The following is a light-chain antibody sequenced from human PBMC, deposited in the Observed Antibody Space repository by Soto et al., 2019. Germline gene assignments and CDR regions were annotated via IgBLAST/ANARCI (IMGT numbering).Light chain of an antibody. Sequence: QPVLTQPPSVSGAPGQRVTISCTGSSSNIGAHYDVHWYQQLPGTAPKLLIYGNSNRPSGVPDRFSGSKSGTSASLAITGLQAEDAADYYCQSFGNSLSVYVFGTGTKLTVL. CDR2: GNS. CDR3: QSFGNSLSVYV. J-gene: IGLJ1*01. V-gene: IGLV1-40*01. CDR1: SSNIGAHYD.